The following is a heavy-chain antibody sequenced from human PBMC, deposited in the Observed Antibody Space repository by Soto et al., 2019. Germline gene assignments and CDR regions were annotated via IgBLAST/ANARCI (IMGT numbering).Heavy chain of an antibody. J-gene: IGHJ4*02. D-gene: IGHD2-2*01. V-gene: IGHV3-21*01. CDR3: ARDHCSSTSCYSP. CDR2: ISSSSSYI. CDR1: GFSFSSYS. Sequence: PGGSLRLSCAASGFSFSSYSMNWVRQAPGKGLEWVSSISSSSSYIYYADSVKGRFTISRDNAKNSLYLQMNSLRAEDTAVYYCARDHCSSTSCYSPWGQGTLVTSPQ.